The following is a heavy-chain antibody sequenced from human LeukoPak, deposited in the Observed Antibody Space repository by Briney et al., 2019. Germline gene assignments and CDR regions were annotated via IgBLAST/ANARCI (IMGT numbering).Heavy chain of an antibody. CDR1: GFPFEDYG. CDR3: ARGIVGATAGGYHYYGMDV. Sequence: GGSLRLSCAASGFPFEDYGMNWVRQAPGEGLEWVSTINWNGGGTRYADSVRGRFTISRDNAKNSLYLQMKGLRAEDTALYYCARGIVGATAGGYHYYGMDVWGQGTTVTVSS. J-gene: IGHJ6*02. CDR2: INWNGGGT. D-gene: IGHD1-26*01. V-gene: IGHV3-20*04.